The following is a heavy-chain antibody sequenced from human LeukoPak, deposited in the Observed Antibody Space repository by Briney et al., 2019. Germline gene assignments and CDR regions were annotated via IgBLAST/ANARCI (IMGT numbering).Heavy chain of an antibody. CDR3: ARVRDEYGGNSLDY. V-gene: IGHV4-34*01. Sequence: SETLSLTCAVYGGSFSGYYWSRILQPPGKGLEWIGEINHSGSTNYNPSLKSRVTISVDTSKNQFSLKLSSVTAADTAVYYCARVRDEYGGNSLDYWGQGTLVTVSS. CDR1: GGSFSGYY. J-gene: IGHJ4*02. D-gene: IGHD4-23*01. CDR2: INHSGST.